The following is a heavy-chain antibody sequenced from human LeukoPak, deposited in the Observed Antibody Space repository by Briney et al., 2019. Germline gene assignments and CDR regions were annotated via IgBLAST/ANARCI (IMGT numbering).Heavy chain of an antibody. D-gene: IGHD3-22*01. CDR1: GGSFSGYY. CDR3: ARAAYYYDSPFDY. Sequence: SETLSLTCAVYGGSFSGYYRSWIRQPPGKGLEWIGEINHSGSTNYNPSLKSRVTISVDTSKNQFSLKLSSVTAADTAVYYCARAAYYYDSPFDYWGQGTLVTVSS. J-gene: IGHJ4*02. CDR2: INHSGST. V-gene: IGHV4-34*01.